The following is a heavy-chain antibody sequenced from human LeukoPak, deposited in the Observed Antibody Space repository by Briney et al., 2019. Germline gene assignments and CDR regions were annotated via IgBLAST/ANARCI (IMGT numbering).Heavy chain of an antibody. J-gene: IGHJ4*02. CDR3: AKDSSVGDDVDY. CDR1: GFTFSSYA. CDR2: ISGSGGST. V-gene: IGHV3-23*01. D-gene: IGHD4-17*01. Sequence: PGGSLRLSCAASGFTFSSYAMSWVRQAPGKGLGGVSAISGSGGSTYYADSVKGRFTISRDNSKNTLYLQMNSLRAEDTAVYYCAKDSSVGDDVDYWGQGTLVTVSS.